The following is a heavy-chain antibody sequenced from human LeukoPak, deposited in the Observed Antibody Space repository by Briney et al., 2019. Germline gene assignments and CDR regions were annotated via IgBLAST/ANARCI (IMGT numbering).Heavy chain of an antibody. V-gene: IGHV3-9*03. CDR2: ISWNSGSI. J-gene: IGHJ4*02. CDR1: GFTFDDYA. Sequence: GRSLRLSCAASGFTFDDYAMHWVRQAPGEGLEWVSGISWNSGSIGYADSVKGRFTISRDDAKNSLYLQMNSLRAEDMALYYCAKSGTSGYAFDYWGQGTLVTVSS. D-gene: IGHD3-22*01. CDR3: AKSGTSGYAFDY.